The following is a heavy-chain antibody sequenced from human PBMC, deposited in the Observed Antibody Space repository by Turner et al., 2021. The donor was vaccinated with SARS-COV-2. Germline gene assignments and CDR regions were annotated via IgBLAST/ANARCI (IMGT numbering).Heavy chain of an antibody. V-gene: IGHV1-8*01. CDR1: GYTFTSYD. J-gene: IGHJ6*02. CDR2: MNPNSGNT. CDR3: ARDGSGSYSYYYYGIDV. Sequence: QVQLVQSGAEVKKPGAPVKVSCKAPGYTFTSYDINWLRQATGQGLEWMGWMNPNSGNTGNAQKFQGRVTMTRNTSISTAYMELSSLRSEDTAVYYCARDGSGSYSYYYYGIDVWGQGTTVTVSS. D-gene: IGHD1-26*01.